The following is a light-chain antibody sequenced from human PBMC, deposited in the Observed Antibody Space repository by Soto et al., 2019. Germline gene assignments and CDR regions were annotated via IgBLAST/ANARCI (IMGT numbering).Light chain of an antibody. CDR3: HQYGYSPPWT. Sequence: EIVLTQSPGTLSLSPGERATLSCRASQTVRSRYLAWYQQKPGQAPRLLIYGVSGRATGIPDRFSGSGSGTDFTLTISRLEPEDFAVYYCHQYGYSPPWTFGQGTKVEIK. CDR1: QTVRSRY. J-gene: IGKJ1*01. CDR2: GVS. V-gene: IGKV3-20*01.